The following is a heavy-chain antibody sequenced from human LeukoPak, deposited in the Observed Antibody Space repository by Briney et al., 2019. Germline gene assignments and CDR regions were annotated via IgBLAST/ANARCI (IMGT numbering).Heavy chain of an antibody. CDR1: GYTFTSYG. J-gene: IGHJ4*02. D-gene: IGHD6-13*01. CDR3: AKDISSWVTYYFDY. V-gene: IGHV1-18*01. CDR2: ISAYNGNT. Sequence: GASVKVSCKASGYTFTSYGISWVRQAPGQGLEWMGWISAYNGNTNYAQKLQGRVTMTTDTSTSTAYMELRSLRSDDTAVYYCAKDISSWVTYYFDYWGQGTLVTVSS.